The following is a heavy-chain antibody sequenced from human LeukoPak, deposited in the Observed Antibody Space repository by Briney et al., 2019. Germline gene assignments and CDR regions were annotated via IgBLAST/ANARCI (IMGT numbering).Heavy chain of an antibody. J-gene: IGHJ4*02. Sequence: GGSLRPSCAASGFTFSGSAMHWVRQGSGQGLEWVGRIRSKANNYATAYAVSVKGRFTISRDDSKNTAYLQMNSLKTEDTAVYYCSRYGDGDQAFDSWGQGNLVTVSS. D-gene: IGHD4-17*01. CDR1: GFTFSGSA. CDR2: IRSKANNYAT. V-gene: IGHV3-73*01. CDR3: SRYGDGDQAFDS.